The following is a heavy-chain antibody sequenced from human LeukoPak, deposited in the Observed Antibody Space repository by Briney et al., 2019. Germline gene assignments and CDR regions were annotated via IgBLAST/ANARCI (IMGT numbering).Heavy chain of an antibody. CDR1: GGTFSSYA. Sequence: GSSVKVSCKASGGTFSSYAISWVRQAPGQGLEWMGGIIPIFGTANYAQKFQGRVTITADESTSTAYMELSSLGSEDTAVYYCARGFGSYYGSGSYFDIWGQGTMVTVSS. D-gene: IGHD3-10*01. J-gene: IGHJ3*02. CDR2: IIPIFGTA. CDR3: ARGFGSYYGSGSYFDI. V-gene: IGHV1-69*01.